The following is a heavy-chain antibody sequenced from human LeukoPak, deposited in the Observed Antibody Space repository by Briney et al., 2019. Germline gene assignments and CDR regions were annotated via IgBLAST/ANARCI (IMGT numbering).Heavy chain of an antibody. J-gene: IGHJ6*03. V-gene: IGHV1-58*01. D-gene: IGHD3-22*01. CDR2: IVVGSGNT. Sequence: GASVKVSCKASGFTFTSSAVQWVRQARGQRLEWIGWIVVGSGNTNYAQKFQERVTITRDMSTSTAYMELSSLRSEDTAVYYCAAGDYYDSAYYYYYMDVWGKGTTVTVSS. CDR3: AAGDYYDSAYYYYYMDV. CDR1: GFTFTSSA.